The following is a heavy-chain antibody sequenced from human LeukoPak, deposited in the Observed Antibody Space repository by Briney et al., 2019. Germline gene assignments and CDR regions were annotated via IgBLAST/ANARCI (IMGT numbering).Heavy chain of an antibody. CDR3: AKDAKAYYDSSGYYHS. J-gene: IGHJ4*02. Sequence: GGSLRLSCVASGFTFSSYWMHWVRQAPGKGLEWVSVISSSGGSTHYADSVKGRFTISRDTSRSTLYLQMNSLRAEDTAVYYCAKDAKAYYDSSGYYHSWGQGTLVTVSS. CDR1: GFTFSSYW. V-gene: IGHV3-23*01. CDR2: ISSSGGST. D-gene: IGHD3-22*01.